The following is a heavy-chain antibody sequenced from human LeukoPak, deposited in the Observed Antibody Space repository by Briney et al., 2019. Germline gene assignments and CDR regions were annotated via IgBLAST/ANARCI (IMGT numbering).Heavy chain of an antibody. J-gene: IGHJ6*02. Sequence: ASVKVSCKASGYTFTSYGISWVRQAPGQGLEWMGWISAYNGNTNYAQKLQGRVAMTTDTSTSTAYMELRSLRSDDTAVYYCARDPPRYYYGSGSYYNADYYYYYGMDVWGQGTTVTVSS. CDR1: GYTFTSYG. CDR3: ARDPPRYYYGSGSYYNADYYYYYGMDV. V-gene: IGHV1-18*01. D-gene: IGHD3-10*01. CDR2: ISAYNGNT.